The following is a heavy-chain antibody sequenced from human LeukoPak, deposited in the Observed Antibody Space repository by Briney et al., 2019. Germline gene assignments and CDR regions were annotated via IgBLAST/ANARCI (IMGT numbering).Heavy chain of an antibody. CDR1: GGSISSYY. J-gene: IGHJ4*02. Sequence: SETLSLTCTVSGGSISSYYWSWIRQPPGKGLEWIGYIYYSVSTNYNPSLKSRVTISVDTSKNQFSLKLSSVTAADTAVYYCARDQYYYDSSGYYRFDYWGQGTLVTVSS. V-gene: IGHV4-59*01. CDR3: ARDQYYYDSSGYYRFDY. CDR2: IYYSVST. D-gene: IGHD3-22*01.